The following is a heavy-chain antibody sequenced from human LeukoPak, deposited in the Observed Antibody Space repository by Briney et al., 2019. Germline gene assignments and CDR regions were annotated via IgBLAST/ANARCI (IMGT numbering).Heavy chain of an antibody. CDR3: ASNPHYGGNLPYYFDY. CDR2: ISAYNGKT. Sequence: ASVKVSCKASGYTFTSYGISWVRQAPGQGLEWMGWISAYNGKTNYAQKLQGRVTMTTDTSTSTAYMELRSLRSDDTAVYYCASNPHYGGNLPYYFDYWGQGTLVTVSS. D-gene: IGHD4-23*01. CDR1: GYTFTSYG. J-gene: IGHJ4*02. V-gene: IGHV1-18*01.